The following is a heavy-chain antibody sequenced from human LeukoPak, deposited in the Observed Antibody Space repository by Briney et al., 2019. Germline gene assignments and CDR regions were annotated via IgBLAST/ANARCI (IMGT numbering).Heavy chain of an antibody. CDR3: SRGLDSRKLGY. Sequence: SQTLSLTCTVSGASSNSDDQSWNWFPQTPGKALEWIGSIHPSGMLYNNPSLESRVTMSRDTSKNQFSLNLNSVTAADTAVYFCSRGLDSRKLGYWGQGILVTVSS. J-gene: IGHJ4*02. V-gene: IGHV4-30-4*01. CDR2: IHPSGML. CDR1: GASSNSDDQS. D-gene: IGHD3-22*01.